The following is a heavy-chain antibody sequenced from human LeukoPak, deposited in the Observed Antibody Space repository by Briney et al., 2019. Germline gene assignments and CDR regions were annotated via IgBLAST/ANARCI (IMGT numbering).Heavy chain of an antibody. CDR3: ARDPHDFWSGYYMRGLDP. D-gene: IGHD3-3*01. V-gene: IGHV4-4*02. Sequence: SGTLSLTCAVSGGSISSSNWWSWVRQPPGKGLEWIGGIYHSGSTNYNPSLKSRVTISVDKSKNQFSLKLSSVTAADTAVYYCARDPHDFWSGYYMRGLDPWGQGTLVTVSS. CDR2: IYHSGST. J-gene: IGHJ5*02. CDR1: GGSISSSNW.